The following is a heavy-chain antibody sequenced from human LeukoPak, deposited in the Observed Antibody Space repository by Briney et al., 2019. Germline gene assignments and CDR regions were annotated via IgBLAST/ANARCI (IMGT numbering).Heavy chain of an antibody. V-gene: IGHV4-59*01. Sequence: SETPSLTCTVSGGSISSYYWSWIRQPPGKGLEWIGYIYYTGSTNYNPSLKSRVTISVDTSKNQFSLKLSSVTAADTAVYYCARMSANYFDYWGQGTLVTVSS. D-gene: IGHD3-3*01. CDR3: ARMSANYFDY. CDR2: IYYTGST. J-gene: IGHJ4*02. CDR1: GGSISSYY.